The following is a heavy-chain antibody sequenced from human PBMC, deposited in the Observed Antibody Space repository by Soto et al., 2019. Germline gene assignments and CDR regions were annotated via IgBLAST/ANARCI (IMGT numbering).Heavy chain of an antibody. CDR2: ISSSGSTI. Sequence: GGSLRLSCAASGFTFSDYYMSWIRQAPGKGLEWVSYISSSGSTIYYAESVKGRFTISRDNAKNSLYLQMNSLRAEDTAVYYCARGMVQYYYYGMDVWGQRTTVAVCS. J-gene: IGHJ6*02. CDR1: GFTFSDYY. D-gene: IGHD1-1*01. V-gene: IGHV3-11*01. CDR3: ARGMVQYYYYGMDV.